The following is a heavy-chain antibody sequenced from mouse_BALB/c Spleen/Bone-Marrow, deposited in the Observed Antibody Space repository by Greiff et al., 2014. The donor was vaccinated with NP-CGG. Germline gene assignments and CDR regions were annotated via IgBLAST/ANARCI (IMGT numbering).Heavy chain of an antibody. D-gene: IGHD1-1*01. CDR1: GFSLTSYG. Sequence: QVHVKQSGPGLVQPSQSLSITCTVSGFSLTSYGVHWVRQSQGKGLEWLGVIWSGGSTDYNAAFISRLSISKDNSKSQVFFKMNSLQANDTAIYYCARYYYGSSFDYWGQGTALTVSS. J-gene: IGHJ2*01. CDR2: IWSGGST. CDR3: ARYYYGSSFDY. V-gene: IGHV2-2*02.